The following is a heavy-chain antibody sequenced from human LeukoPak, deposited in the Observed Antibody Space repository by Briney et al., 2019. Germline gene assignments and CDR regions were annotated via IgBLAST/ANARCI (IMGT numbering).Heavy chain of an antibody. J-gene: IGHJ4*02. CDR1: GITFSSYG. CDR3: ATYRQVLLPFES. Sequence: GGSLRLSCAASGITFSSYGMSWVRQAPGKGLEWVSSISSTGGTTYYADSVKGRFTISRDNSKSTLSLQMNSLRAEDTAIYYCATYRQVLLPFESWGQGTLVTVSS. D-gene: IGHD2-8*02. CDR2: ISSTGGTT. V-gene: IGHV3-23*01.